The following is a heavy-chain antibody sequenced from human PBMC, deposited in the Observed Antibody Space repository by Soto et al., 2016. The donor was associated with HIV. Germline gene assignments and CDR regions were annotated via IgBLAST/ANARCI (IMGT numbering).Heavy chain of an antibody. V-gene: IGHV3-20*04. D-gene: IGHD1-26*01. CDR2: VNWNGGST. Sequence: EVQLVESGGGVVRPGGSLRLSCTASGFTFADYGMSWVRQAPGKGLEWVSGVNWNGGSTGYADSMKGRFTISRDNAKNSLYLQMNSLRAEDTALYYCARARSGNYYYYYYMDVWGKGTTVTVSS. J-gene: IGHJ6*03. CDR1: GFTFADYG. CDR3: ARARSGNYYYYYYMDV.